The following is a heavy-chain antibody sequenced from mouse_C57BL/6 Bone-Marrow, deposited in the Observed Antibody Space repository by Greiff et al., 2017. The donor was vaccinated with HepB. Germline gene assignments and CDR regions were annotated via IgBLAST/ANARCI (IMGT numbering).Heavy chain of an antibody. J-gene: IGHJ2*01. Sequence: EVMLVESGGGLVKPGGSLKLSCAASGFTFSDYGMHWVRQAPEKGLECVAYISSGSSTIYYADTVKGRFTISRDNAKNTLFLQMTSLRSEDTAMYYCAVTVVAFDYWGQGTTLTVSS. CDR3: AVTVVAFDY. D-gene: IGHD1-1*01. CDR1: GFTFSDYG. CDR2: ISSGSSTI. V-gene: IGHV5-17*01.